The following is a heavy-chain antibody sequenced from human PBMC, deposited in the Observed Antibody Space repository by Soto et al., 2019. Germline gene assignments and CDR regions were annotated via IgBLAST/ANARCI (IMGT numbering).Heavy chain of an antibody. CDR2: IYATGTA. CDR1: GASISGFY. D-gene: IGHD1-1*01. J-gene: IGHJ5*02. V-gene: IGHV4-4*07. CDR3: VRDGTKTLRDWFDP. Sequence: PSETLSLTCTVSGASISGFYWSWIRKSAGKGLEWIGRIYATGTADYNPSLKSRVMMSVDTSKKQFSLKLRSVTAADTAVYYCVRDGTKTLRDWFDPWRQGSSVTVSS.